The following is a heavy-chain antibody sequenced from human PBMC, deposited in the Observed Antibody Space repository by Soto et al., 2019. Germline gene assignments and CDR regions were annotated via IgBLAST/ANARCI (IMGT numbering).Heavy chain of an antibody. CDR1: GFPCSSYS. J-gene: IGHJ6*02. CDR3: ARDRIPTGMDV. Sequence: PGGSLRLSSAASGFPCSSYSMSWVRQAPGKGLEWVSVIYSGGSTYYADSVKGRFTISRDNSKNTLYLQMNSLRAEDTAVYYCARDRIPTGMDVWGQGTTVTVSS. V-gene: IGHV3-66*01. CDR2: IYSGGST.